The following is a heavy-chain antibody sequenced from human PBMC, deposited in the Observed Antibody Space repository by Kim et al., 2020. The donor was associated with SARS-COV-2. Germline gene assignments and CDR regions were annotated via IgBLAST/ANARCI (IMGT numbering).Heavy chain of an antibody. J-gene: IGHJ4*02. CDR3: AHSGLSSSFFPHFDY. Sequence: PSLKGRLTITKDTSKNQVVLTMTNMDPVDTATYYCAHSGLSSSFFPHFDYWGQGTLVTVSS. D-gene: IGHD6-6*01. V-gene: IGHV2-5*01.